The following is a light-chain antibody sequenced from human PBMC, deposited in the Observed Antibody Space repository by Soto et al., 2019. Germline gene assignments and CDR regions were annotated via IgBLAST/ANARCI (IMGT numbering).Light chain of an antibody. Sequence: QSALTQPASVSGSPGQSITISCTGTSSDVGGFNYVSWYQQHPGKGPKLMIYDLTNRPSGVSNRFSGSKSGNTASLTISGLQAEDEADYYCSSYTSSTTVVFGGGTKLTVL. CDR2: DLT. CDR1: SSDVGGFNY. CDR3: SSYTSSTTVV. J-gene: IGLJ2*01. V-gene: IGLV2-14*01.